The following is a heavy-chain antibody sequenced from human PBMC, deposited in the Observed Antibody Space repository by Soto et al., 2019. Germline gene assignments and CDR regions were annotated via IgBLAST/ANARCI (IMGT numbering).Heavy chain of an antibody. Sequence: GGSLRLSCAASGFTFRSYGMHWVRQAPVNGLEFVAVISYYLSNKYYADSVKGRFTISRYNSKNTLYLQMNSLRAEDTAVYYCATDRTGGYWGQGTLVTVSS. D-gene: IGHD3-16*01. CDR1: GFTFRSYG. J-gene: IGHJ4*02. V-gene: IGHV3-30*03. CDR2: ISYYLSNK. CDR3: ATDRTGGY.